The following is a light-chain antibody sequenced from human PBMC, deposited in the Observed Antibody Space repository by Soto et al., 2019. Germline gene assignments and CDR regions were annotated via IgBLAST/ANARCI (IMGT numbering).Light chain of an antibody. Sequence: EIVLTQSPATLSLSPGERATLSCRASQSVSSYLAWYQQKPGQAPRLLIYGASSRATGIPDRFSGSVSGTDFTLTISRLEPEDFAVYYCQLYGDSLFTFGPGTKVDIK. CDR2: GAS. J-gene: IGKJ3*01. V-gene: IGKV3-20*01. CDR3: QLYGDSLFT. CDR1: QSVSSY.